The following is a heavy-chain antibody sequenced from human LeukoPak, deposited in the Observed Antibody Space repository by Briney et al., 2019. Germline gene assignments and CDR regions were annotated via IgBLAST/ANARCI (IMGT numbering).Heavy chain of an antibody. CDR1: GYTFTGYY. V-gene: IGHV1-2*02. CDR3: ARVRGYYDSSGYYLDY. Sequence: GASVKVSCKASGYTFTGYYMHWVRQAPGQGLEWMGWINPNSGGTNYAQKFQGRVTMTRDTSISTAYMELSRLRSDDTAVYYCARVRGYYDSSGYYLDYWGQGTLVTVSP. J-gene: IGHJ4*02. CDR2: INPNSGGT. D-gene: IGHD3-22*01.